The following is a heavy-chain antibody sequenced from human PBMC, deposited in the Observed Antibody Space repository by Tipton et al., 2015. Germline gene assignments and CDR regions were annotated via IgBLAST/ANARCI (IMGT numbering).Heavy chain of an antibody. V-gene: IGHV4-59*01. D-gene: IGHD4-23*01. J-gene: IGHJ4*02. CDR2: IQYSGGT. CDR1: SDSISKYY. Sequence: LRLSCSVSSDSISKYYWSWIRQPPGKELEWIGYIQYSGGTNYNPSLESRVGISVDTSKTQFSLEMRSVTATDTAVYYCARARGRHGGLFDSWGQGTLVTVSS. CDR3: ARARGRHGGLFDS.